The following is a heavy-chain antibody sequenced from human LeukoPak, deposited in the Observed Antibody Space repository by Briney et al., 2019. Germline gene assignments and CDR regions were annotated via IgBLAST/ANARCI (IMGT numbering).Heavy chain of an antibody. J-gene: IGHJ4*02. CDR2: IYYSGST. CDR1: GGSISSSSYY. Sequence: SETLSLTCTVSGGSISSSSYYWGWIRQPPGKGLEWIGSIYYSGSTYYNPSLKSRVTISVDTSKNQFSLKLSSVTAADTAVYYCARLRIVGATTIDYWAREPWSPSPQ. V-gene: IGHV4-39*01. D-gene: IGHD1-26*01. CDR3: ARLRIVGATTIDY.